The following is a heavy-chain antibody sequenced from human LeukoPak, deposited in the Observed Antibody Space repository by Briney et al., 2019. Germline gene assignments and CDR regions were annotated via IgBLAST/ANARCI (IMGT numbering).Heavy chain of an antibody. Sequence: GASVKVSCKASGYTFTGYYMHWVRQAPGQGLEWMGRIIPILGIANYAQKFQGRVTITADKSTSTAYMELSSLRSEDTAVYYCARDGITIFGVVIGPLYYYGMDVWGQGTTVTVSS. CDR1: GYTFTGYY. J-gene: IGHJ6*02. V-gene: IGHV1-69*04. CDR3: ARDGITIFGVVIGPLYYYGMDV. CDR2: IIPILGIA. D-gene: IGHD3-3*01.